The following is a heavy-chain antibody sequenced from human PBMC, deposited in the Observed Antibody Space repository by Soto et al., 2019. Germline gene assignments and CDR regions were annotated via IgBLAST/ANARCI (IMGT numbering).Heavy chain of an antibody. CDR3: ARLQFGEGFDY. CDR2: ILHTGGT. D-gene: IGHD3-10*01. J-gene: IGHJ4*02. Sequence: SETLSLTCAVSGGSISGGGFSWSWIRQPPGKGLEWIGYILHTGGTQYNPSLKSRVSMSVDKSRNQFSLHLTSVTAADTAVYYCARLQFGEGFDYWGQGALVTVSS. CDR1: GGSISGGGFS. V-gene: IGHV4-30-2*01.